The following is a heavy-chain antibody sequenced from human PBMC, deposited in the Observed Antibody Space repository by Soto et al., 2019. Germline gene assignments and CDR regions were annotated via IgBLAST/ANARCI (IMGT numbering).Heavy chain of an antibody. J-gene: IGHJ6*03. CDR3: ARNVRGVGKYYYYYYYMDV. V-gene: IGHV1-18*01. CDR1: GYTFTSYG. D-gene: IGHD3-10*02. CDR2: ISAYNGNT. Sequence: ASVKVSCKASGYTFTSYGISWVRQAPGQGLEWMGWISAYNGNTNYAQKLQGRVTMTTDTSTSTAYMELRSLRSDDTAVYYCARNVRGVGKYYYYYYYMDVWGKGTTVTVSS.